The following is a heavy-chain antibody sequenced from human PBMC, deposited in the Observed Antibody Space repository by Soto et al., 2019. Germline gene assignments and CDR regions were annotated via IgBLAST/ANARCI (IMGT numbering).Heavy chain of an antibody. J-gene: IGHJ5*02. Sequence: SHTLSLTCAISGDSVSSNSAAWNWLRQSPSRGLDWLGRTYYRSKWYNDYAVSVKIRITINPDTSKNQFSLHLNSVTPEDSAVYYCATVYCSSTGGYTFPGSWFDPWGKGTLVAVSS. CDR2: TYYRSKWYN. CDR1: GDSVSSNSAA. CDR3: ATVYCSSTGGYTFPGSWFDP. V-gene: IGHV6-1*01. D-gene: IGHD2-2*01.